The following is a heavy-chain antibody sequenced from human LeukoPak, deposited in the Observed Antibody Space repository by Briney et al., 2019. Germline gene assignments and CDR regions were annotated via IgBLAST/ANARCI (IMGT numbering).Heavy chain of an antibody. Sequence: PSETLSLTCTVSGGTLTSYYWRWIRQPPGKGLEWIGYIYSSGSTNSNPSLKSRVTISLDTSKNQVYLKLSSVTAVDTAMYYCAKQAYCSSTRCYPFDYWGQGTLVTVSS. CDR1: GGTLTSYY. CDR2: IYSSGST. J-gene: IGHJ4*02. CDR3: AKQAYCSSTRCYPFDY. V-gene: IGHV4-59*08. D-gene: IGHD2-2*01.